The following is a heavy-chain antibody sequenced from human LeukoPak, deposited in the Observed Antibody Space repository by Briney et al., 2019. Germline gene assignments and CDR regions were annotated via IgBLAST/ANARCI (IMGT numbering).Heavy chain of an antibody. CDR3: ATAGGGTTPRYYYGMDV. J-gene: IGHJ6*02. CDR1: GGSISSHY. V-gene: IGHV4-59*11. CDR2: IYYSWST. D-gene: IGHD4-17*01. Sequence: PSETLSLTCTVSGGSISSHYSSWTRHPPGRGLEWIGYIYYSWSTNYNPSLKSRVTLSVDTSKNQFSLRLSSVTAAATAVYYRATAGGGTTPRYYYGMDVWGQGTTVTVSS.